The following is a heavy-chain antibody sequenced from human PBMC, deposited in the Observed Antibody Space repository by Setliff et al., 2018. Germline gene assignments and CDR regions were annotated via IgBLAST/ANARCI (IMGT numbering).Heavy chain of an antibody. CDR3: VRGPHRSDYDFWSGYSPTYNYYMDV. CDR1: GGSVSRHY. J-gene: IGHJ6*03. CDR2: ISYTGTT. Sequence: SETLSLTCTVSGGSVSRHYWSWIRQPPGKGLAWIGYISYTGTTNYNPSLRSRVTISIDTSRNQFSLDLSYVTAADTAVYYCVRGPHRSDYDFWSGYSPTYNYYMDVWGKGTAVTVSS. V-gene: IGHV4-59*02. D-gene: IGHD3-3*01.